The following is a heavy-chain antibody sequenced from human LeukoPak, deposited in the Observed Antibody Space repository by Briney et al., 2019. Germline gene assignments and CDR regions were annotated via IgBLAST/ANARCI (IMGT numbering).Heavy chain of an antibody. J-gene: IGHJ4*02. V-gene: IGHV3-23*01. Sequence: GGSLRLSCAPSGFTFSSYAMSWVRQAPGKGLEWVSAIRGSGGSTYYADSVKGRFTISRDNSKNTLYLQMNSLRAEDTAVYYCAKSPATMGEFDYWGQGTLVTVSS. CDR2: IRGSGGST. CDR3: AKSPATMGEFDY. CDR1: GFTFSSYA. D-gene: IGHD5-12*01.